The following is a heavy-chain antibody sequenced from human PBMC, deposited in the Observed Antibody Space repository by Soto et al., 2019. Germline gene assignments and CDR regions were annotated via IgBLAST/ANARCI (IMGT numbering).Heavy chain of an antibody. CDR2: ISYDGSNK. D-gene: IGHD3-22*01. V-gene: IGHV3-30-3*01. CDR1: GFTFRSYA. J-gene: IGHJ4*02. Sequence: GAPLRRPHAASGFTFRSYAMHKLRQAPGKGLEWVAVISYDGSNKYYADSVKGRFTISRDNSMNTLYLQMNSLRAEDTAVYYCAGGGLGSTYYYDSSGYYFTYWGQGTMVTVS. CDR3: AGGGLGSTYYYDSSGYYFTY.